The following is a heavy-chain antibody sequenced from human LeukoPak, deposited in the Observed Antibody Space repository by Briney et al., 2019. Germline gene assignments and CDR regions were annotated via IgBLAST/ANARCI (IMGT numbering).Heavy chain of an antibody. Sequence: GGSLRLSCAASGFTFTTYWMGWVRQAPGKGLEWVASIKQDGNEKHYVDSVKGRFTISRDSAENTLYLQMKSLKAEDTAFYYCARPLLYYYGSETYFWFDLWGQGTLVTVSS. CDR3: ARPLLYYYGSETYFWFDL. CDR2: IKQDGNEK. J-gene: IGHJ5*02. CDR1: GFTFTTYW. V-gene: IGHV3-7*01. D-gene: IGHD3-10*01.